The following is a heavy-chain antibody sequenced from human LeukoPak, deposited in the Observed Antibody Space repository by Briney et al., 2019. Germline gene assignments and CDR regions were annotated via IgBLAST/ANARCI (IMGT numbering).Heavy chain of an antibody. CDR2: MNPNSGNT. CDR3: ARGDYDTPWNWFDP. CDR1: GYTFTSYD. Sequence: ASVKVSCKASGYTFTSYDINWVRQATGQGLEWVGWMNPNSGNTGYAQKFQGRVTMTRNTSISTAYMELSSLRSEDTAVYYCARGDYDTPWNWFDPWGQGTLVTVSS. J-gene: IGHJ5*02. V-gene: IGHV1-8*01. D-gene: IGHD3-9*01.